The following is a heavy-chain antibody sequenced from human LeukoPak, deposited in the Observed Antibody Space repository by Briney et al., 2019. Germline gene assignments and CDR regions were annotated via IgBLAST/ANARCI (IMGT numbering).Heavy chain of an antibody. CDR3: ARQTGSGLFILP. D-gene: IGHD3/OR15-3a*01. Sequence: SETLSLTCTVSGGSISNYYWSWIRQPPGKGLERIGYISTKYNPSLKSRVTISVDTSKNQFSLKLSPVTAADTAVYYCARQTGSGLFILPGGQGTLVTVSS. CDR2: IST. J-gene: IGHJ4*02. V-gene: IGHV4-59*08. CDR1: GGSISNYY.